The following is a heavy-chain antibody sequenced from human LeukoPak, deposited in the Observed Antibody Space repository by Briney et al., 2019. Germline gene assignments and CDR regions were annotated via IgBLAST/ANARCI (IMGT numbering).Heavy chain of an antibody. CDR3: AKGSPGIAAAGYWYFDP. D-gene: IGHD6-13*01. V-gene: IGHV3-9*01. CDR2: ISWNSGSI. J-gene: IGHJ2*01. CDR1: GFTFDDYA. Sequence: GRSLRLSCAASGFTFDDYAMHWVRQAPGKGLEWVSGISWNSGSIGYADSVKGRFTISRDNAKNSLYLQMNSLRAEDTALYYCAKGSPGIAAAGYWYFDPWGRGTLVTVSS.